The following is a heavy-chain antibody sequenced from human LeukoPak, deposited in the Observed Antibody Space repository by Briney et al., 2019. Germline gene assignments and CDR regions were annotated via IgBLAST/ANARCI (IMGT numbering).Heavy chain of an antibody. J-gene: IGHJ6*03. CDR2: ISSNGGST. D-gene: IGHD1-1*01. CDR3: ARVEDYYYYMDV. Sequence: GGSLRLSCAASGFTFSSCAMHWVRQAPGKGLEYVSAISSNGGSTYYANSVKGRFTISRDNSKNTLYLQMGSLRAEDMAVYYCARVEDYYYYMDVWAKGPRSPSP. CDR1: GFTFSSCA. V-gene: IGHV3-64*01.